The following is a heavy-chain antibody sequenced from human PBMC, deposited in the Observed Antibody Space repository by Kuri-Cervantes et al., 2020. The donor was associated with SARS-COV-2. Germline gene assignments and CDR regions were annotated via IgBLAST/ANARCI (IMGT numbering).Heavy chain of an antibody. Sequence: ESLKISCAVYGGSFSGYYWSWIRQPPGKGLEWIGEINHSGSTNYNPSLKSRVTISADTSKNQFSLKLSSVTAADTAVYYCASVYSSSSPDFDYWGQGTLVTVSS. J-gene: IGHJ4*02. V-gene: IGHV4-34*01. CDR3: ASVYSSSSPDFDY. CDR1: GGSFSGYY. D-gene: IGHD6-6*01. CDR2: INHSGST.